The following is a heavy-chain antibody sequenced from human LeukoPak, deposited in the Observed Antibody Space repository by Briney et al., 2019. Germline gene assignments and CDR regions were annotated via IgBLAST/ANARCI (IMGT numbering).Heavy chain of an antibody. CDR2: INHSGST. J-gene: IGHJ4*02. V-gene: IGHV4-34*01. Sequence: SETLSLTCAVYGGSFSGYYWSWIRQPPGKGLEWIGEINHSGSTNYNPSLKSRVTISVDTSKNQFSLDLSSVTAADTAVFYCARGGPFGTHAVWQPHPRPVAPYYFDYWGQGTLVTVSS. D-gene: IGHD2-8*01. CDR1: GGSFSGYY. CDR3: ARGGPFGTHAVWQPHPRPVAPYYFDY.